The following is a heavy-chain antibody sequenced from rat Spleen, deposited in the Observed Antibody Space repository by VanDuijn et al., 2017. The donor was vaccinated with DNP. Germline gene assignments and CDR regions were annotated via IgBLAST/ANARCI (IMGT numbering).Heavy chain of an antibody. J-gene: IGHJ2*01. D-gene: IGHD4-1*01. CDR3: GKNTGYYFDH. CDR1: GFSFSDHN. Sequence: EVQLVESGGGLVQPGRSLKLSCAASGFSFSDHNMAWVRQAPKKGLEWVATVSYDGRSTYYPDSVKGRFTISRDNAKSSLYLQMNSLKSEDTATYYCGKNTGYYFDHWGQGVMVTVSS. CDR2: VSYDGRST. V-gene: IGHV5-7*01.